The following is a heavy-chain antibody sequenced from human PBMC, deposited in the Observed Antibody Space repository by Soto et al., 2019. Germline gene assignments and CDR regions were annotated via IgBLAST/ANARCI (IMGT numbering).Heavy chain of an antibody. CDR2: INVGNANT. CDR1: GFTFSSSA. J-gene: IGHJ4*02. V-gene: IGHV1-3*01. Sequence: ASVKVSCKTSGFTFSSSAVHWVRQARGHRLQWIGWINVGNANTKYSQKFQGRVTITRDTSTSTAYMELSSLRSEDTAVYYCARAVAVPADFDYWGQGTLVTVSS. D-gene: IGHD6-19*01. CDR3: ARAVAVPADFDY.